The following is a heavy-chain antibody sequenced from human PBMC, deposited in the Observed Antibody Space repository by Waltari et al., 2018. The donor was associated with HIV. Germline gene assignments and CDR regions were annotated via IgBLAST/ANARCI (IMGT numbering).Heavy chain of an antibody. V-gene: IGHV3-20*04. Sequence: VQLVESGGQVIRPGGSLSLSCAASGFTLYDCGRNWVRQVPGKGLEWVCGINFNGYSTGCSDSVVDRFTISRDNARKALHLQMHSLRVDDTAIYYCVRGFREGHESSWFLMWFESWGPGTPVIVST. CDR2: INFNGYST. D-gene: IGHD6-13*01. J-gene: IGHJ5*01. CDR1: GFTLYDCG. CDR3: VRGFREGHESSWFLMWFES.